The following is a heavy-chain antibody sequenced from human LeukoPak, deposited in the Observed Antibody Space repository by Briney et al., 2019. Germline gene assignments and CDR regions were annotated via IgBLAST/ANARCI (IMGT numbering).Heavy chain of an antibody. CDR3: ARDGDYVDYGMDV. J-gene: IGHJ6*02. V-gene: IGHV1-46*01. D-gene: IGHD4-17*01. CDR1: GYTFTSYY. CDR2: INPIGGST. Sequence: ASVKVSRKASGYTFTSYYMHWVRQAPGQGLEWMGIINPIGGSTIYAQKFQGRVTMTRDTSISTAYMELSRLRSDDTAVYYCARDGDYVDYGMDVWGQGTTVTVSS.